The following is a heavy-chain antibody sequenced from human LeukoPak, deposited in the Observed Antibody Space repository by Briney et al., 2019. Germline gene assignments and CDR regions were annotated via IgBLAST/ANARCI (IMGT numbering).Heavy chain of an antibody. CDR2: IYYSGST. CDR3: ARDRAVAGSYGMDV. CDR1: GGSISSGDYY. D-gene: IGHD6-19*01. J-gene: IGHJ6*02. Sequence: SETLSLTYTVSGGSISSGDYYWSWIRQPPGKGLEWIGYIYYSGSTYYNPSLKSRVTISVDTSKNQFSLKLSSVTAADTAVYYCARDRAVAGSYGMDVWGQGTTVTVSS. V-gene: IGHV4-30-4*01.